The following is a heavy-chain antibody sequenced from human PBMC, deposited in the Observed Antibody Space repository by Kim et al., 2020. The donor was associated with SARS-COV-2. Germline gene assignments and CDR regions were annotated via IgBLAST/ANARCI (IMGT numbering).Heavy chain of an antibody. J-gene: IGHJ4*02. CDR3: ARDLGTAVAGRSYYFDF. V-gene: IGHV3-48*03. D-gene: IGHD6-19*01. Sequence: GRYTISRDNAKNQLYLQMNSLRAEDTAVYYCARDLGTAVAGRSYYFDFWGQGTLVTVSS.